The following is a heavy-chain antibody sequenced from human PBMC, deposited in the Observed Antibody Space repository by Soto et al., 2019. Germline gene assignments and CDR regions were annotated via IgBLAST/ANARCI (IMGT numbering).Heavy chain of an antibody. J-gene: IGHJ4*02. D-gene: IGHD3-9*01. V-gene: IGHV3-53*01. CDR2: IYSGGST. CDR1: GLSVSNNY. Sequence: GGSLRLSCAASGLSVSNNYMSWVRQAPGKGLEGVSVIYSGGSTYYADSVKGRFTISRDNSKNTVYLQMNSLRAEDTAVYYCAKLPHYDILTGSPGTFDYWGQGTLVTVSS. CDR3: AKLPHYDILTGSPGTFDY.